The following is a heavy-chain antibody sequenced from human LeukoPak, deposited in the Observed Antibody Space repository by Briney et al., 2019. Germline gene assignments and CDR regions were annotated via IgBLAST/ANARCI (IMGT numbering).Heavy chain of an antibody. CDR2: IRSDGSDT. CDR1: GFTFSDTW. D-gene: IGHD3-22*01. CDR3: AKGSYYYDSSGPFDY. Sequence: AGGSLRLSCAASGFTFSDTWMHWVRQAPGEGLVWVSRIRSDGSDTRYAESVKGRFTISRDNAKNTLYLQMNSLRAEDTAVYYCAKGSYYYDSSGPFDYWGQGTLVTVSS. J-gene: IGHJ4*02. V-gene: IGHV3-74*01.